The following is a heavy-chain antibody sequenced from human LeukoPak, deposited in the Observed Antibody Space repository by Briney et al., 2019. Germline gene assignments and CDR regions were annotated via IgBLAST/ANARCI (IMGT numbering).Heavy chain of an antibody. D-gene: IGHD2-15*01. J-gene: IGHJ4*02. Sequence: GGSLRLSCAASGFTFSSYWMHCVRQAPGKGLVWFSRINSDGSSTSYADSVKGRFTISRDNAKNTLYLQMNSLRAEDTAVYYCARDRCSGGGCYANDYWGQGTLVTVSS. V-gene: IGHV3-74*01. CDR3: ARDRCSGGGCYANDY. CDR1: GFTFSSYW. CDR2: INSDGSST.